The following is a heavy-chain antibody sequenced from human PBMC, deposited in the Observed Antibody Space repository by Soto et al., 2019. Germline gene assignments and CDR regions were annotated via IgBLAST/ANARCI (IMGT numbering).Heavy chain of an antibody. CDR2: ISYDGGDK. J-gene: IGHJ3*01. CDR1: GFTFSSYT. CDR3: ARDQLYYNDISGRPLNAFDV. Sequence: GGSLRLSCAASGFTFSSYTMHWVRQTPGRGLEWVADISYDGGDKYYADSVKGRFTISRDNAKNSLYLQMNSLRAEDTAVYYCARDQLYYNDISGRPLNAFDVWGQGTMVTVSS. V-gene: IGHV3-30-3*01. D-gene: IGHD3-22*01.